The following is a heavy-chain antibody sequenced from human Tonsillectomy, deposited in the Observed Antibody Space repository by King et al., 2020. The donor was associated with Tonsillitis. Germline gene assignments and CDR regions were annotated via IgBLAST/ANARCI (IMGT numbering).Heavy chain of an antibody. J-gene: IGHJ4*02. D-gene: IGHD6-19*01. CDR3: ARESRDSGAGTGNVDY. CDR2: ISSSSRYI. Sequence: QLVQSGGGLVKPGGSLRLSCAASGFTFSSYSMNWVRQAPGKELEWVSSISSSSRYIYYADSVKGRFTISRDNAKNSLYPQMNSLRDEDTAVYYCARESRDSGAGTGNVDYWGQGTLVTVSS. V-gene: IGHV3-21*01. CDR1: GFTFSSYS.